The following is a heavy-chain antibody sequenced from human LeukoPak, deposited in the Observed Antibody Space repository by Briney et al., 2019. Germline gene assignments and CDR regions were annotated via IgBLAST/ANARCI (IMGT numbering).Heavy chain of an antibody. CDR2: ISGSGGTT. V-gene: IGHV3-23*01. CDR1: GFTFSSYA. CDR3: AKGARRSGSYAKDAFDI. D-gene: IGHD1-26*01. Sequence: GGSLRLSCAASGFTFSSYAMSWVRQASGKGLEWVSAISGSGGTTYYADSVKGRFTISRDNSKNTLYLQMNSLRAEDTAVYYCAKGARRSGSYAKDAFDIWGQGTMVTVSS. J-gene: IGHJ3*02.